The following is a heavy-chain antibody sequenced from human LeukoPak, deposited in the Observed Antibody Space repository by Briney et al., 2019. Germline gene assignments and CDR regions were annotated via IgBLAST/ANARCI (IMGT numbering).Heavy chain of an antibody. V-gene: IGHV4-38-2*02. CDR3: ARGGRIVLMVYATRYNWFDP. CDR2: IYHSGST. D-gene: IGHD2-8*01. CDR1: GYSISSGYY. Sequence: SETLSLTCTVSGYSISSGYYWGWIRQPPGKGLEWIGSIYHSGSTYYNPSLKSRVTISVDTSKNQFSLKLSSVTAADTAVYYCARGGRIVLMVYATRYNWFDPWGQGTLVTVSS. J-gene: IGHJ5*02.